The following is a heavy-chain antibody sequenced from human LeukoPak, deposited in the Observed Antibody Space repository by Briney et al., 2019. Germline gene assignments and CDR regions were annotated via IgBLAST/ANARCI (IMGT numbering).Heavy chain of an antibody. CDR2: TYYRSTWYN. V-gene: IGHV6-1*01. D-gene: IGHD2-2*01. CDR1: GDIVSSNSVT. J-gene: IGHJ5*02. Sequence: SQALSLTCAISGDIVSSNSVTWNWLRQSPSRGLEWLGRTYYRSTWYNDYAVSVRGRITVNPDTSKNQFSLHQNSVTPEDTAVYYCARRLTQYDCFDPWGQGILVTVSS. CDR3: ARRLTQYDCFDP.